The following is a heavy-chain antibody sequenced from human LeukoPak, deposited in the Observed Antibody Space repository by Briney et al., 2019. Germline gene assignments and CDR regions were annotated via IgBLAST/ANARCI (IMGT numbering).Heavy chain of an antibody. CDR2: IYYSGST. CDR3: ARVTLTTDWLFDY. CDR1: GGSVSSGSYY. D-gene: IGHD4-11*01. Sequence: SETLSLTCTVSGGSVSSGSYYWSWIRQPPGKGLEWIGYIYYSGSTNYNPSLKSRVTISVDTSKNQFSLKLSSVTAADTAVYYCARVTLTTDWLFDYWGQGTLVTVSS. V-gene: IGHV4-61*01. J-gene: IGHJ4*02.